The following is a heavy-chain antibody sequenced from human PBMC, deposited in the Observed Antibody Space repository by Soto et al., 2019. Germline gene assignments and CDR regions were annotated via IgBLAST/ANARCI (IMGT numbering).Heavy chain of an antibody. J-gene: IGHJ4*02. CDR2: IYSGGST. D-gene: IGHD5-18*01. CDR3: ARAYRVPTAMPNF. CDR1: GLIVSSNY. Sequence: GGSLRLSCAASGLIVSSNYMSWVRQAPGKGLEWVSVIYSGGSTYYADSVKGRFTISRDISKNTLYLQMNSLRAEDTAVYYCARAYRVPTAMPNFWGQGTLVTVSS. V-gene: IGHV3-66*01.